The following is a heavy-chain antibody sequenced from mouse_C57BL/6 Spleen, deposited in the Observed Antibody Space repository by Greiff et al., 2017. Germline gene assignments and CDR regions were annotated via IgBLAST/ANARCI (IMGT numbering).Heavy chain of an antibody. D-gene: IGHD6-5*01. CDR2: INPNNGGT. J-gene: IGHJ2*01. V-gene: IGHV1-22*01. Sequence: EVQLQQSGPELVKPGASVKMSCKASGYTFTDYNMHWVKQSHGKSLEWIGYINPNNGGTSYNQKFKGKATLTVNKSSSTAYMELRSLTSEDSAVYYCASPRYAFFDYWGQGTTLTVSS. CDR1: GYTFTDYN. CDR3: ASPRYAFFDY.